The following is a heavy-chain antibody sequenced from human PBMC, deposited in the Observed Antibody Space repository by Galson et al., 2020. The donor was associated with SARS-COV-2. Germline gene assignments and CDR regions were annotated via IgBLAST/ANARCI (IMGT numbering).Heavy chain of an antibody. CDR3: ARDRGQYQLPNYYFYIMDG. V-gene: IGHV4-59*02. CDR2: IHSSGST. J-gene: IGHJ6*02. D-gene: IGHD2-2*01. CDR1: GGSVSSDH. Sequence: SETLSLTCTVSGGSVSSDHSIWIRPPPGKGLESIGHIHSSGSTDYNPSLNSQVTMSVDTSKNQFSQKLSSVTAADTAFYYCARDRGQYQLPNYYFYIMDGWGQGTTVTVSS.